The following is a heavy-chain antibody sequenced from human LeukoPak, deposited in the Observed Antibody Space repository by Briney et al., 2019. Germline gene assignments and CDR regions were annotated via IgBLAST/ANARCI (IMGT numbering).Heavy chain of an antibody. Sequence: GGSLRLSCAASGFSFSSTWMSWVRQAPGKGLEWVANIREDGSAKYYVDSVKGRFTISRDNARNSLYLQMDSLRAEDTALYYCARGGLYWHIWGQGTMVTVSS. J-gene: IGHJ3*02. CDR3: ARGGLYWHI. D-gene: IGHD2-15*01. V-gene: IGHV3-7*04. CDR1: GFSFSSTW. CDR2: IREDGSAK.